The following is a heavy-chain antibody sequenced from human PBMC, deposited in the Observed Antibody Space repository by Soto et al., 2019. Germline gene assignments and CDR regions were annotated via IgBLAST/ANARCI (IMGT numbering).Heavy chain of an antibody. CDR2: IYHSGST. J-gene: IGHJ6*02. V-gene: IGHV4-4*02. CDR1: CGSISSSNW. D-gene: IGHD1-1*01. Sequence: SETLSLTCAVSCGSISSSNWWSWVRPPPGKGLEWIGEIYHSGSTNYNPSLKSRVTISVDKPKNQFSLKLSSVTAADTAVYYCARGNEGSIDYYYYYGMDFWAQGTTVTVSS. CDR3: ARGNEGSIDYYYYYGMDF.